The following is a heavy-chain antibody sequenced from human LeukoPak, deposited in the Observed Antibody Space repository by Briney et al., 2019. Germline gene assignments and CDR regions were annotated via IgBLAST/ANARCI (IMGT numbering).Heavy chain of an antibody. CDR1: GGSISSSDYY. CDR2: IYYSGST. J-gene: IGHJ6*03. CDR3: ARDRGQLGPYYYYYYMDV. D-gene: IGHD6-6*01. V-gene: IGHV4-39*07. Sequence: SETLSLTCTVSGGSISSSDYYWGWIRQTPEKGLEWIGSIYYSGSTYYNPSPKSRVTISGDTSKNQFSLKLSSVTAADTAVYYCARDRGQLGPYYYYYYMDVWGKGTTVTVSS.